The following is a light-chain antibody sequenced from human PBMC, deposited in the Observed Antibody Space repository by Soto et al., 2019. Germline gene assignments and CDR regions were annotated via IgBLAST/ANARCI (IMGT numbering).Light chain of an antibody. CDR1: SNDVGGYNY. Sequence: QSALTQPASVSGSPGQSITISCTGTSNDVGGYNYVSWYQQHPGKAPKLLIYDVTTRPSGVSSRFSGSKSGNTASLTISGLQTEDEAEYSCTSYTSVSTVVFGGGTKLTVL. V-gene: IGLV2-14*01. CDR3: TSYTSVSTVV. CDR2: DVT. J-gene: IGLJ3*02.